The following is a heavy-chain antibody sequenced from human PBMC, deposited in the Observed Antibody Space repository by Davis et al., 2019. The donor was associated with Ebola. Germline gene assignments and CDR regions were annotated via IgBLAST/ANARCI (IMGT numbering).Heavy chain of an antibody. Sequence: SVKVSCKASGGTFSSYAISWVRQAPGQGLDWMGGIIPVFGIPKYAQKFQGRVTITADESTRTAYMDLSSLRSDDTAVYYCAREVGETKLDQWGQGTLVTVSS. V-gene: IGHV1-69*13. J-gene: IGHJ4*02. CDR3: AREVGETKLDQ. D-gene: IGHD1-26*01. CDR2: IIPVFGIP. CDR1: GGTFSSYA.